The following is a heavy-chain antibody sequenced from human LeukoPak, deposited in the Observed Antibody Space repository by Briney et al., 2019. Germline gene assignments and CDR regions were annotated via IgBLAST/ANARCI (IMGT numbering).Heavy chain of an antibody. J-gene: IGHJ4*02. D-gene: IGHD4-17*01. Sequence: PSETLSLTCTVSGYSISSGYYWGWIRQPPGKGLEWIGSIYHSGRTYYNPSLKSRVTISVDTSKNQFSLKLSSVTAADTAVYYCARERIDYGDFPYYFDYWGQGTLVTVSS. CDR2: IYHSGRT. V-gene: IGHV4-38-2*02. CDR1: GYSISSGYY. CDR3: ARERIDYGDFPYYFDY.